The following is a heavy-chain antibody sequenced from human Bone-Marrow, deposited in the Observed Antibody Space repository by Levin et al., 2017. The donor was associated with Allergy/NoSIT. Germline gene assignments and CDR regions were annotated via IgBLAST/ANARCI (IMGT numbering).Heavy chain of an antibody. Sequence: GGSLRLSCVASGFSFTSHWMHWVRQVPGKGLVWVSRINTYGTSTTYADSVKGRFTISRDNAQNSMYLQMNFLRADDTAVYCARESRSLVGMDVWGQGTTVTVSS. CDR1: GFSFTSHW. CDR2: INTYGTST. J-gene: IGHJ6*02. CDR3: ARESRSLVGMDV. D-gene: IGHD3-3*01. V-gene: IGHV3-74*01.